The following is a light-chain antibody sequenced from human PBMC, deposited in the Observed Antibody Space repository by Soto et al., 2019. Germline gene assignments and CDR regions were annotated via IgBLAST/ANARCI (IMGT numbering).Light chain of an antibody. CDR2: GAS. V-gene: IGKV3-15*01. Sequence: EILMTQSPPTLSVSPGERATLSCRASQSVRGKLAWYQQKPGQSPRLLIYGASSRATGIPVSSSGSGSGTEFTLTISSLQYEDFAVYYCQQYNNWHFITFGQGTRLEIK. CDR1: QSVRGK. CDR3: QQYNNWHFIT. J-gene: IGKJ5*01.